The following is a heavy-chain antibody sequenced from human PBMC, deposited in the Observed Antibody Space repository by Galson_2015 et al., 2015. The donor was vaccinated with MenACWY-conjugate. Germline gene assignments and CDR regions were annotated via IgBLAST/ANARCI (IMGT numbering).Heavy chain of an antibody. J-gene: IGHJ2*01. CDR3: ARGGSGWYSYWYFDL. Sequence: ETLSLTCAVYGGSFSGYYWSWIRQPPGKGLEWIGSIYYSGSTYYNPSLKSRVTISVDTSKNQFSLKLSSVTAADTAVYYCARGGSGWYSYWYFDLWGRGTLVTVSS. D-gene: IGHD6-19*01. V-gene: IGHV4-34*01. CDR2: IYYSGST. CDR1: GGSFSGYY.